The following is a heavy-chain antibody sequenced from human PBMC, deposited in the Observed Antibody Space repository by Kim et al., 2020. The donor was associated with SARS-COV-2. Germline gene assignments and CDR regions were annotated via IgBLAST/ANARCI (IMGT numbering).Heavy chain of an antibody. CDR3: TTELSNYYVQL. J-gene: IGHJ1*01. V-gene: IGHV3-15*01. D-gene: IGHD2-15*01. CDR2: IKSKTDGGTT. Sequence: GGSLRLSCAVSGFTFSNAWMSWVRQAPGKGLERVGRIKSKTDGGTTDYAALVKVRFTISRDDSKNMLYLQMNSLKTEDTAVNYCTTELSNYYVQLWGQGTLATVSS. CDR1: GFTFSNAW.